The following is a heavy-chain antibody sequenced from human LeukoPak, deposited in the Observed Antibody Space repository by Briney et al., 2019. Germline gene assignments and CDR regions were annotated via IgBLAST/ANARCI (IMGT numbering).Heavy chain of an antibody. D-gene: IGHD4-11*01. CDR1: GGSFSGYY. V-gene: IGHV3-11*01. CDR2: ISSSGSTI. CDR3: ASIDYPSDY. J-gene: IGHJ4*02. Sequence: LSLTCAVYGGSFSGYYWSWIRQAPGKGLEWVSYISSSGSTIYYADSVKGRFTISRDNAKNSLYLQMNSLRAEDTAVYYCASIDYPSDYWGQGTLVTVSS.